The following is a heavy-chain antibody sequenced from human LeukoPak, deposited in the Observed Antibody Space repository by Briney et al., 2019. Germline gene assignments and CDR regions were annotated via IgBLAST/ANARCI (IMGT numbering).Heavy chain of an antibody. V-gene: IGHV4-34*01. CDR2: INHSGST. CDR1: GGSFSGYY. Sequence: SETLSLTCAVYGGSFSGYYWSWIRQPPGKGLEWIGEINHSGSTNYNPSLKSRVTISVDTSKNQFSLKLSSVTAADTAVYYCARHPGRQQLVPFDYWGQGTLVTASS. CDR3: ARHPGRQQLVPFDY. D-gene: IGHD6-13*01. J-gene: IGHJ4*02.